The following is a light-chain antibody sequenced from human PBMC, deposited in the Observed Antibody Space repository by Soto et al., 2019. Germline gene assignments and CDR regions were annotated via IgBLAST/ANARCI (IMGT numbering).Light chain of an antibody. CDR1: QSVSSSY. CDR2: GAS. V-gene: IGKV3-20*01. Sequence: EIVLTQSPGTLSLSPGERATLSCRASQSVSSSYLAWYQQKPGQAPRLLIYGASSRATGIPDRFSGSGSGTDFTLTINRLEPEDFAVYYCQQYGRSPRTFGQGTKVETK. J-gene: IGKJ1*01. CDR3: QQYGRSPRT.